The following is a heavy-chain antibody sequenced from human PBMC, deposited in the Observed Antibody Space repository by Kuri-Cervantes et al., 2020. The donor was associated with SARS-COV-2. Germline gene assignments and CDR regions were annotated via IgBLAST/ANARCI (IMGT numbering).Heavy chain of an antibody. Sequence: ASVKVSCKASGYTFTSYYMHWVRQAPGQGLEWMGIINPSGGSTSYAQKFQGWVTMTRDTSISTAYMELSRLRSDDTAVYYCARGAVAGTGLDYWGQGTLVTVSS. J-gene: IGHJ4*02. D-gene: IGHD6-19*01. CDR2: INPSGGST. CDR1: GYTFTSYY. CDR3: ARGAVAGTGLDY. V-gene: IGHV1-46*01.